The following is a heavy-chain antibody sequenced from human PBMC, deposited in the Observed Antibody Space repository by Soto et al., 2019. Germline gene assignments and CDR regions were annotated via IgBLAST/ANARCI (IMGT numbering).Heavy chain of an antibody. D-gene: IGHD6-13*01. V-gene: IGHV1-2*02. J-gene: IGHJ4*02. CDR3: GIAAAEYYFDY. CDR2: INPNSGGT. CDR1: GYTFTGYY. Sequence: ASVKVSCKASGYTFTGYYMHWVRQTPGQGLEWMGWINPNSGGTNYAQKFQGRVTMTRDTSISTAYMELSRLRSDDTAVYYCGIAAAEYYFDYWGQGTLVTVSS.